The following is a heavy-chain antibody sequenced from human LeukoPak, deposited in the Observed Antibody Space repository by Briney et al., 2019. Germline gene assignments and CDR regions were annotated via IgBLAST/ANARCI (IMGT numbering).Heavy chain of an antibody. J-gene: IGHJ4*02. CDR3: AKGGGYNYGWFDY. Sequence: GGSLRLSCAASGFTFSSYAMSWVRQAPGKGLEWVSATSGSGGSTYYADSVKGRFTISRGNSKKTLYLQMNSLRAEDTAVYYCAKGGGYNYGWFDYWGQGTLVTVSS. V-gene: IGHV3-23*01. CDR1: GFTFSSYA. CDR2: TSGSGGST. D-gene: IGHD5-18*01.